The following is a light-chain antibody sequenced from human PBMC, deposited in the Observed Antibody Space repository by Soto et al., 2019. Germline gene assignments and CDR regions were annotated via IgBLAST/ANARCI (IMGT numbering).Light chain of an antibody. V-gene: IGLV1-44*01. CDR3: CSFAGYNTYV. CDR2: SNN. CDR1: SSNIGNNT. J-gene: IGLJ1*01. Sequence: QSVLTQPPSASGTPGQRVTISCSGSSSNIGNNTVNWYQQLPGTAPKLLIYSNNQRPSGVPDRFSGSKSGTSASLAISGLQSEDEADYYCCSFAGYNTYVFGTGTKVTVL.